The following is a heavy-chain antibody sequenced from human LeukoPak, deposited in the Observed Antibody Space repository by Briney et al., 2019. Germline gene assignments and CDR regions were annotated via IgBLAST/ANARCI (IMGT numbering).Heavy chain of an antibody. Sequence: GGSLRLSCAASGFTFSSYSMNWVRQAPGKGLEWVSSISSSSSYIYYADSVKGRFTISRDNAKTSLYLQMNSLRAEDTAVYYCASHLLSSWFIGYWGQGTLVTVSS. CDR2: ISSSSSYI. J-gene: IGHJ4*02. D-gene: IGHD6-13*01. CDR3: ASHLLSSWFIGY. CDR1: GFTFSSYS. V-gene: IGHV3-21*01.